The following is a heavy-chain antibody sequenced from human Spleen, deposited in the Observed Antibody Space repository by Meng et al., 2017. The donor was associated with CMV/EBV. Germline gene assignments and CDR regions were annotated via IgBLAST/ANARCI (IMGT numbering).Heavy chain of an antibody. D-gene: IGHD3-9*01. J-gene: IGHJ5*02. CDR3: ARGPIYDILTGYYNRGRRVGFHGFDP. CDR2: INHSGST. V-gene: IGHV4-34*01. Sequence: SWIRQPPGKGLEWIGEINHSGSTNYNPSLKSRVTISVDTSKNQFSLKLSSVTAADTAVYYCARGPIYDILTGYYNRGRRVGFHGFDPWGQGTLVTVSS.